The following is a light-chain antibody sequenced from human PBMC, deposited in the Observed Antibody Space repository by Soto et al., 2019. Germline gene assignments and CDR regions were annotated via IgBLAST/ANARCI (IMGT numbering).Light chain of an antibody. V-gene: IGKV1-5*01. J-gene: IGKJ1*01. CDR1: QSISSW. CDR3: LQHYTYHRT. CDR2: DAS. Sequence: DIQMTQSPSTLSASVGDRVTITCRASQSISSWLAWYQQKPGKAPKLLIYDASSLESGVPSRFSGSGSGTEFSLTITSLQPEDFETYYCLQHYTYHRTLGQGTKVDIK.